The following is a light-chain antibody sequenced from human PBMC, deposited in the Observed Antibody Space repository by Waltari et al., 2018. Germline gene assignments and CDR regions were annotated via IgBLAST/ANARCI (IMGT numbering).Light chain of an antibody. CDR3: GTWDGSLTVGV. Sequence: QSVLTQPPSVSAAPGQKVTISCSGSSSNIGRNHVSWYQQLPGTAPKLLIYETNERPSGIPDRFSGSKSGPSATLGITGLQPGDEASYYCGTWDGSLTVGVFGGGTVLTVL. CDR1: SSNIGRNH. CDR2: ETN. J-gene: IGLJ2*01. V-gene: IGLV1-51*02.